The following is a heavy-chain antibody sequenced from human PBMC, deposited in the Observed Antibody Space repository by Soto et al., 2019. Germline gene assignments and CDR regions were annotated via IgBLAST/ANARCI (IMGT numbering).Heavy chain of an antibody. V-gene: IGHV3-30-3*01. Sequence: QVQLVESGGGVVQPGRSLRLSCAASGFTFSSYAMHWVRQAPGKGLEWVAVISYDGSNKYYADSVKGRFTISRNNSKNTLYLQMISLRADDTAVYYCARDGAVAGTGHFDYWGQGTLVTVSS. D-gene: IGHD6-19*01. CDR3: ARDGAVAGTGHFDY. J-gene: IGHJ4*02. CDR1: GFTFSSYA. CDR2: ISYDGSNK.